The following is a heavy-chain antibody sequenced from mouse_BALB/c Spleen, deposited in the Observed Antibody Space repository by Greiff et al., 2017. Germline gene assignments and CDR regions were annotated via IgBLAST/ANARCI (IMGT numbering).Heavy chain of an antibody. V-gene: IGHV2-9*02. J-gene: IGHJ3*01. CDR3: ARPLLRLEGFAY. CDR1: GFSLTSYG. D-gene: IGHD1-2*01. CDR2: IWAGGST. Sequence: VKLVESGPGLVAPSQSLSITCTVSGFSLTSYGVHWVRQPPGKGLEWLGVIWAGGSTNYNSALMSRLSISKDNSKSQVFLKMNSLQTDDTAMYYCARPLLRLEGFAYWGQGTLVTVSA.